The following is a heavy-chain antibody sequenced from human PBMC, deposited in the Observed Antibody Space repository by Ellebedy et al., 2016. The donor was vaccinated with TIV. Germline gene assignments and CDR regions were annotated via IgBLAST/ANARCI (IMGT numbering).Heavy chain of an antibody. CDR1: GGSFSGYY. CDR3: ARGRQYGDTSAYYLDS. D-gene: IGHD3-22*01. J-gene: IGHJ5*01. V-gene: IGHV4-34*01. Sequence: SETLSLXXAVYGGSFSGYYWTWIRQSPGKGLEWIGEINHSGSTDYNPSLKSRVTISVDTSKNQFSLKLRSLTAADTAVYYCARGRQYGDTSAYYLDSWGRGNLVTVSS. CDR2: INHSGST.